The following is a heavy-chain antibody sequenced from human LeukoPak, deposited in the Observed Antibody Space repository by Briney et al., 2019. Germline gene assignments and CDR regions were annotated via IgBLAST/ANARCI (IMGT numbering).Heavy chain of an antibody. CDR1: GFTFNTYA. CDR2: ISASDPGT. J-gene: IGHJ4*02. D-gene: IGHD2-15*01. CDR3: AKAPAASCIGSNCYHFDW. Sequence: GGSLRLSCAASGFTFNTYAMSWVRQAPGKRLEWVSAISASDPGTYYADSVKGRFTISSDNSKNTLFLQMNSLRAEDTAVYYCAKAPAASCIGSNCYHFDWWGQGTLATVSS. V-gene: IGHV3-23*01.